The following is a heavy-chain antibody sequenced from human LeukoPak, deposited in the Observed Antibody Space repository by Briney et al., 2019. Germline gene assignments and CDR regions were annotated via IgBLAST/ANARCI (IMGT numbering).Heavy chain of an antibody. Sequence: SETLSLTCTVSGGSISSYYWSWIRQPPGKGLEWIGYISYSGGTNYNPSLKSRVTISVDTSKNQSSLNLSSVTAADTAVYYCARHQSGSYYRLFDYWGQGTLVTVSS. CDR2: ISYSGGT. CDR1: GGSISSYY. J-gene: IGHJ4*02. V-gene: IGHV4-59*08. CDR3: ARHQSGSYYRLFDY. D-gene: IGHD1-26*01.